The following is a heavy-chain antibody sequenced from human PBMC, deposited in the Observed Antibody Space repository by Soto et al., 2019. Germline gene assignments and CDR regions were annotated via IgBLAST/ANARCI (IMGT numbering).Heavy chain of an antibody. Sequence: PSETLSLTCTVSGGSVSSDSYYWSWIRQPSGKGLEWIGYIYYSGTSYYNPSLKSRVTIFVDTSKNQLSLKLSSVTAADTAVYYCARHWIAGSSIPWGQGTLVTVSS. D-gene: IGHD2-21*01. J-gene: IGHJ5*02. CDR2: IYYSGTS. V-gene: IGHV4-61*01. CDR1: GGSVSSDSYY. CDR3: ARHWIAGSSIP.